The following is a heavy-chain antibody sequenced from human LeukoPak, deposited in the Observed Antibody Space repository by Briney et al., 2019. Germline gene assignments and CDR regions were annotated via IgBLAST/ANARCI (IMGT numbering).Heavy chain of an antibody. CDR2: IFHSGNT. V-gene: IGHV4-38-2*02. D-gene: IGHD3-9*01. CDR3: ARVPGVYYDILTGYGSGWFDP. Sequence: SSETLSLICTVSGYSINSGYYWGWVRQPPGMGLEWIGTIFHSGNTYYNPSLRSRVTILVDTSKNQFSLNVRSVMAADTAVYYCARVPGVYYDILTGYGSGWFDPWGQGTLVTVSS. J-gene: IGHJ5*02. CDR1: GYSINSGYY.